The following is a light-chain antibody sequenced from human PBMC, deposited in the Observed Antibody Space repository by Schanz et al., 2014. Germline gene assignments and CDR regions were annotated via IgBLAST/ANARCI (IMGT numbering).Light chain of an antibody. CDR1: SSDVGGYDY. Sequence: QSALTQPASVSGSPGQSITISCTGTSSDVGGYDYVSWYQHHPGKAPKLMIYDVSNRPSGVSYRFSGSKSGNMASLTISGLQAEDEADYYCSSYTRSSAWVFGGGTKVTVL. J-gene: IGLJ3*02. CDR3: SSYTRSSAWV. CDR2: DVS. V-gene: IGLV2-14*03.